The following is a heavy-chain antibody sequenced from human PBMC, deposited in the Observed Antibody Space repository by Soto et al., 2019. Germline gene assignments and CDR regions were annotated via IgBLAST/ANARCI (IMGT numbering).Heavy chain of an antibody. CDR2: IIPIFGTA. Sequence: SVKVSCKASGGTFSSYAISWVRQAPGQGLEWMGGIIPIFGTANYAQKFQGRVTITADKSTSTAYMELSSLRSEDTAEYYCARGSRQQRTPNWFDPWGQGTLVTVSS. V-gene: IGHV1-69*06. D-gene: IGHD6-13*01. CDR3: ARGSRQQRTPNWFDP. J-gene: IGHJ5*02. CDR1: GGTFSSYA.